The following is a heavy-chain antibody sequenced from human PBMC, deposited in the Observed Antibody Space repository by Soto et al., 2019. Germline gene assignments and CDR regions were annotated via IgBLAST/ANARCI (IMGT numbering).Heavy chain of an antibody. V-gene: IGHV3-30*18. Sequence: XGSLRLSCAASGVTFSSYGMHWVRQAPGKGLEWVAVISYDGSNKYYADSVKGRFTISRDNSKNTLYLQMNSLRAEDTAVYYCAKDSGFWSGYYLYYYYYGMDVSGQGTTVTVSS. CDR2: ISYDGSNK. CDR3: AKDSGFWSGYYLYYYYYGMDV. J-gene: IGHJ6*02. D-gene: IGHD3-3*01. CDR1: GVTFSSYG.